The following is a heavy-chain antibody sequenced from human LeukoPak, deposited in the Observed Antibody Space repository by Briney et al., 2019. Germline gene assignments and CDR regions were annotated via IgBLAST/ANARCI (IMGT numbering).Heavy chain of an antibody. CDR3: ARALDFGGNDFDY. CDR1: GYAFSSYY. V-gene: IGHV1-46*01. J-gene: IGHJ4*02. D-gene: IGHD4-23*01. Sequence: GGSVRDSCKASGYAFSSYYMHWVRQAPGQGLEWMGIINPTGGGTTYAQKFQGRLTMTRDTSTATIYMDLSSLRSEDTAVYFCARALDFGGNDFDYWGQGTLVTVSS. CDR2: INPTGGGT.